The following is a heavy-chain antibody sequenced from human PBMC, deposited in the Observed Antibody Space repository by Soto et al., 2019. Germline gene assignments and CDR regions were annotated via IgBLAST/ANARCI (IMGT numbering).Heavy chain of an antibody. CDR3: ARRARQGITIFGVVIPEYFQH. Sequence: SETLSLTCTVSGGSISTSDFYWGWIRQSPGKGLEWVGSFYYSGRPYYYYNPSLKSRVIISGDTSKNQFSLKLSSVTAADTAVYYCARRARQGITIFGVVIPEYFQHWSQGTLVTVSS. D-gene: IGHD3-3*01. V-gene: IGHV4-39*07. CDR2: FYYSGRPYY. CDR1: GGSISTSDFY. J-gene: IGHJ1*01.